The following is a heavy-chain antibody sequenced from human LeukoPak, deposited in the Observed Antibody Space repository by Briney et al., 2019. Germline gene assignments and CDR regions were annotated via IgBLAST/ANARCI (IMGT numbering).Heavy chain of an antibody. CDR3: ARRGVSA. Sequence: SETLSLTCAVYGGSFSGYYWSWIRQPPGKGREWIGEINHSGSTNYNPSLKSRVTISVDTSKNQFSLKLSSVTAADTAVYYCARRGVSAWGQGTLVTVSS. V-gene: IGHV4-34*01. CDR2: INHSGST. CDR1: GGSFSGYY. J-gene: IGHJ5*02. D-gene: IGHD6-13*01.